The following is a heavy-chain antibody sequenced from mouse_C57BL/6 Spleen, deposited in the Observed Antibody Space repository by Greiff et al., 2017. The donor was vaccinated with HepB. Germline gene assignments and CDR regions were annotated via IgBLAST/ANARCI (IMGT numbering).Heavy chain of an antibody. CDR1: GYSITSGYY. V-gene: IGHV3-6*01. CDR2: ISYDGSN. CDR3: ARGLRIAY. Sequence: EVKLVESGPGLVKPSQSLSLTCSVTGYSITSGYYWNWIRQFPGNKLEWMGYISYDGSNNYNPSLKNRISITRDTSKNQFFLKLNSVTTEDTATYYCARGLRIAYWGQGTLVTVSA. D-gene: IGHD2-4*01. J-gene: IGHJ3*01.